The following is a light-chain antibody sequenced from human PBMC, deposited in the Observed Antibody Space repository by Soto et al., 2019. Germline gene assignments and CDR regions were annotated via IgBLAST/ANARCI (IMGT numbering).Light chain of an antibody. CDR3: QTYDKAPWT. Sequence: DIQMAQSPSSLSASVEDRVTITCRASRGIYTHLAWYQQKPGNAPKLLIYGASTFQSGVPPRFSASGSGTDFFLTISGLQSEDVGTYFCQTYDKAPWTFGPGTRV. CDR2: GAS. V-gene: IGKV1-27*01. J-gene: IGKJ1*01. CDR1: RGIYTH.